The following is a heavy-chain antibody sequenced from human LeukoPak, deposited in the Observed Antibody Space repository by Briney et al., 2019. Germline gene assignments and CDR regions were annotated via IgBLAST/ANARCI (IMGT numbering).Heavy chain of an antibody. Sequence: KASETLSLTCAVFGGSFSDFFWSWIRQPPGKGLEWIGEINHSGSTNYNPSLKSRVTISVDTSKNQFSLKLSSVTAADTAVYYCARGPTYYYDSSGLSWGQGTLVTVSS. CDR3: ARGPTYYYDSSGLS. CDR2: INHSGST. J-gene: IGHJ5*02. CDR1: GGSFSDFF. D-gene: IGHD3-22*01. V-gene: IGHV4-34*01.